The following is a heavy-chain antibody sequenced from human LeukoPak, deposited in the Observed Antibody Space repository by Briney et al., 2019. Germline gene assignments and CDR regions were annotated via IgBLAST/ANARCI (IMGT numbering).Heavy chain of an antibody. J-gene: IGHJ4*02. D-gene: IGHD1-14*01. CDR2: IKSKTDGGTT. V-gene: IGHV3-15*01. CDR3: ITHVWEPGFDY. Sequence: GGSLRLSCVVSGSTFSNAWMSWVRQAPGKGLEWVGRIKSKTDGGTTDYAAPVKGRFTISRDDSKNTLYLQMNSLKTEDTAVYYCITHVWEPGFDYWGQGTLVTVSS. CDR1: GSTFSNAW.